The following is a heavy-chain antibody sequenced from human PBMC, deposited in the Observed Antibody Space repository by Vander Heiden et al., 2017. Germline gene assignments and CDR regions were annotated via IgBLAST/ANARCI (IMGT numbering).Heavy chain of an antibody. J-gene: IGHJ6*02. CDR3: ARDLSRMARGVIIDYFGMDV. CDR1: GDSVSSNSAA. D-gene: IGHD3-10*01. Sequence: QVQLQQSGPGLLKPSQTLSLTCAISGDSVSSNSAAWNWIRQSPSRGLEWLGRTYYRSKWYNDYAGSVKSRITINPDTSTNHFSLQLNSVTPEDTAVYYCARDLSRMARGVIIDYFGMDVWGQGTTVTVSS. CDR2: TYYRSKWYN. V-gene: IGHV6-1*01.